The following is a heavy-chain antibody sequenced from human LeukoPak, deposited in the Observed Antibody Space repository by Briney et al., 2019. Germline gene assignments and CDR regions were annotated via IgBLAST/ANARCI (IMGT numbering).Heavy chain of an antibody. J-gene: IGHJ4*02. V-gene: IGHV6-1*01. CDR3: ARIVDIVATKHSQVDY. CDR1: XDSVSXXXSA. Sequence: TXXXXXDSVSXXXSAWXXXXXSPXXGLXXLXRTYYRSNWIYDYAVSVKSRITINPDTSKNQFSLQLNSVTPEDTAVYYCARIVDIVATKHSQVDYWGQGTLVTVSS. D-gene: IGHD5-12*01. CDR2: TYYRSNWIY.